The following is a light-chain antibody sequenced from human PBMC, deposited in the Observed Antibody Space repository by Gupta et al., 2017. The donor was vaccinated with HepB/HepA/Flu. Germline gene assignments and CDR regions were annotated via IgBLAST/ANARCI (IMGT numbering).Light chain of an antibody. CDR2: DAS. CDR3: QLRVNLPLCS. Sequence: EIVLTQSPATLSLSPGESATLSCRASQNVDTYLAWYQQKPGQAPRLLIYDASNRDSGIPARFSASGYEKDLTLTISSRVPEESAVYYCQLRVNLPLCSFGQGTRLEIK. V-gene: IGKV3-11*01. CDR1: QNVDTY. J-gene: IGKJ2*04.